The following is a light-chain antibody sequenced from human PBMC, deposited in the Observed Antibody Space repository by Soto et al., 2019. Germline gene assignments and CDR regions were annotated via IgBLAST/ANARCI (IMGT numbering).Light chain of an antibody. CDR3: QQYHLWPPGT. V-gene: IGKV3-15*01. CDR1: QSMGSN. J-gene: IGKJ1*01. Sequence: EIVMTQSPATMSVSPGERATLSCRASQSMGSNVAWYQQKPGQAPRLLIYGASTRAAGIPARFSGSGSGTEFTLSISSLRSEDFAVYYCQQYHLWPPGTFGQGTKVDIK. CDR2: GAS.